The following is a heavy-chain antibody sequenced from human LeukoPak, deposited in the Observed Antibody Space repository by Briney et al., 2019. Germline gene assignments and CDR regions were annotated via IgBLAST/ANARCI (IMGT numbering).Heavy chain of an antibody. V-gene: IGHV4-4*07. J-gene: IGHJ4*02. CDR1: GGSISSYY. CDR3: AREPALWFGELFSSPYFDY. CDR2: IYTSGST. D-gene: IGHD3-10*01. Sequence: SGTLSLTCTVSGGSISSYYWSWIRQPAGKGLEWIGRIYTSGSTNYNPSLKSRVTMSVDTSKNQFSLKLSSVTAADTAVYYCAREPALWFGELFSSPYFDYWGQGTLVTVSS.